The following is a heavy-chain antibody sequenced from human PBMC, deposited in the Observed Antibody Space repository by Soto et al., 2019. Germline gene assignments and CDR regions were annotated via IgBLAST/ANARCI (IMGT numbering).Heavy chain of an antibody. CDR2: IHTSGDT. Sequence: GGSLRLSCAASGFSVGGNHLTWVRQAPGKGLEWVAVIHTSGDTYYADSVQGRFTISRDNSKNTVYLQMNSLRVGDTAMYFCARGVNDDSWGQGTLVTVSS. V-gene: IGHV3-53*01. CDR1: GFSVGGNH. CDR3: ARGVNDDS. J-gene: IGHJ4*02. D-gene: IGHD2-8*01.